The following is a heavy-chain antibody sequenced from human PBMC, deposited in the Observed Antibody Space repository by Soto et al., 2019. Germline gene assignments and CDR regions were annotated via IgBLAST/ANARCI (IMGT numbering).Heavy chain of an antibody. D-gene: IGHD5-18*01. CDR2: ISYDGSNK. Sequence: QAGGSLRLSCAASGFTFSSYGMHWVRQAPGKGLEWVAVISYDGSNKYYADSVKGRFTISRDNSKNTLYLQMNSLRAEDTAVYYCAKDVDTAMALGFDYWGQGTLVTVSS. CDR1: GFTFSSYG. J-gene: IGHJ4*02. CDR3: AKDVDTAMALGFDY. V-gene: IGHV3-30*18.